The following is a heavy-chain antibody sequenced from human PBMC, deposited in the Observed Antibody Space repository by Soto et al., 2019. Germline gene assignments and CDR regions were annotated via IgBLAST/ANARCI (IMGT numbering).Heavy chain of an antibody. Sequence: GESLKISCAASGFTVSSNYMSWVRQAPGKGLEWVSVIYSGGSTYYADSVKGRFTISRDNSKNTLYLQMNSLRAEDTAVYYCARDARKYTFFPAAFDYWGQGTLVTVSS. CDR3: ARDARKYTFFPAAFDY. D-gene: IGHD3-3*02. V-gene: IGHV3-66*01. CDR2: IYSGGST. J-gene: IGHJ4*02. CDR1: GFTVSSNY.